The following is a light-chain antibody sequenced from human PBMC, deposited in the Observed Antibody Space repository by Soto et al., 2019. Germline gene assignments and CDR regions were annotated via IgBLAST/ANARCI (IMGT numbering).Light chain of an antibody. CDR2: ADS. CDR1: QSVRGY. CDR3: QQYGNSPIT. Sequence: EIVLTQSPATLSLSPGETATLSCRASQSVRGYIGWYQQKPGQAPRLLIYADSSRATGIPDRFSGSGSGTDFTLTISRLEPEDFAVYYCQQYGNSPITVGQGTRLEIK. J-gene: IGKJ5*01. V-gene: IGKV3-20*01.